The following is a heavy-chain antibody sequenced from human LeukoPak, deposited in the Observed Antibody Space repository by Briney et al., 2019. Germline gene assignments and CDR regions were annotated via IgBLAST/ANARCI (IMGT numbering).Heavy chain of an antibody. CDR2: INPSGGST. J-gene: IGHJ5*02. D-gene: IGHD6-13*01. Sequence: ASVKVSCKASGYTFTSYYMHWVRQAPGQGLEWMGIINPSGGSTSYPQKFQGRVTMTRDTSTSTVYMELSSLRSEDTAVYYCARDAESRSWYDPDWFDLWGQGTVVTVSS. V-gene: IGHV1-46*01. CDR1: GYTFTSYY. CDR3: ARDAESRSWYDPDWFDL.